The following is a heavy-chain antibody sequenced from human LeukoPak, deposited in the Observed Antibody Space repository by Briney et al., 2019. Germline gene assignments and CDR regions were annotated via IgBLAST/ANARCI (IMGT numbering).Heavy chain of an antibody. CDR2: IYHSGGT. CDR3: ARSVGATEYFQH. CDR1: GYSISSGYY. Sequence: SETLSLTCTVSGYSISSGYYWGWIRQPPGKGLEWIGSIYHSGGTYYNPSLKSRVTISVDTSKNQFSLKLSSVTAADTAVYYCARSVGATEYFQHWGQGALVTVSS. D-gene: IGHD1-26*01. J-gene: IGHJ1*01. V-gene: IGHV4-38-2*02.